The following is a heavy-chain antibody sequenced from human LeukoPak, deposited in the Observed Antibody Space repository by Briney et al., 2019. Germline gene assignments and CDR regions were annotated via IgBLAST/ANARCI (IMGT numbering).Heavy chain of an antibody. CDR2: INHSGST. Sequence: MTSETLSLTCAVYGGSFSGYYWSWIRQPPGKGLEWIGEINHSGSTNYNPSLKSRVTISVDTSKNQFSLKLSSVTAADTAVYYCARGLYSSGFDYWGQGTLVTVSS. CDR3: ARGLYSSGFDY. J-gene: IGHJ4*02. CDR1: GGSFSGYY. V-gene: IGHV4-34*01. D-gene: IGHD6-19*01.